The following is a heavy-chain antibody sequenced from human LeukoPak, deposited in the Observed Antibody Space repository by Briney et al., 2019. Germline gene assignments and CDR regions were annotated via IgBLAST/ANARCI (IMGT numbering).Heavy chain of an antibody. CDR3: ARDNILTGYYTGDNYFDY. CDR2: ISSSSSYI. V-gene: IGHV3-21*01. Sequence: GGSLRLSCAASGFAFSTYGIHWVRQAPGKGLEWVSSISSSSSYIYYADSVKGRFTISRDNAKNSLYLQMNSLRAEDTAVYYCARDNILTGYYTGDNYFDYWGQGTLVTVSS. CDR1: GFAFSTYG. J-gene: IGHJ4*02. D-gene: IGHD3-9*01.